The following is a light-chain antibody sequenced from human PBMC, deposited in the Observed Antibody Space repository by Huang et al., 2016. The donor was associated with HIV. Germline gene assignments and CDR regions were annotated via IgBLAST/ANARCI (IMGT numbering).Light chain of an antibody. CDR2: GTS. Sequence: EVVLTQSPGTLSLSPGERATLSCRASQTSSSNDFAWYQQKPGQAPRLRIYGTSHRATGIPDRFSGSGSGTDCTLTISRLEPEDFAVYYCQQYGNSPPYTFGQGTTLDIK. CDR1: QTSSSND. CDR3: QQYGNSPPYT. J-gene: IGKJ2*01. V-gene: IGKV3-20*01.